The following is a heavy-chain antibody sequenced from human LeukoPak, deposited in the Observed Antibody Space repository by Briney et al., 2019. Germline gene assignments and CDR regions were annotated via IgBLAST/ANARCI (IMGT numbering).Heavy chain of an antibody. CDR2: IKEDGSEK. Sequence: GGSLRLSCAASGFTFSDFWMTWVRQAPGKGLEWVANIKEDGSEKYYVDSVKGRFIISRDNAKNSLYLQMNSLRAEDTAVYHCAREYFYNSSGYRALRYWGQGTLVTVSS. CDR1: GFTFSDFW. V-gene: IGHV3-7*01. J-gene: IGHJ4*02. D-gene: IGHD3-22*01. CDR3: AREYFYNSSGYRALRY.